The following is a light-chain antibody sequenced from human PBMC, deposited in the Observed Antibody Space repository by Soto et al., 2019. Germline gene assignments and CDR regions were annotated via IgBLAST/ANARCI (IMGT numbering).Light chain of an antibody. V-gene: IGKV3-20*01. CDR2: CAS. CDR1: QSISNNF. J-gene: IGKJ1*01. Sequence: EIVLTQSPGTLSLSPGESAALSCRASQSISNNFLAWYQRKPGQAPRLLIYCASYRATDIPYRFSGSGSGTDFTLTITRLEPEDFAVYYCQQYGGSPPTFGQGTTVEVK. CDR3: QQYGGSPPT.